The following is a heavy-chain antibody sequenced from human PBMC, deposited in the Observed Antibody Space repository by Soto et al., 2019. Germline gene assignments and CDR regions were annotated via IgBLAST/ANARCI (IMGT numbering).Heavy chain of an antibody. CDR3: ARSIAAAVDLDY. D-gene: IGHD6-13*01. CDR1: GLIFNTYW. CDR2: INSDGSIA. Sequence: EVQVVESGGGVVQPGGSLRLSCAASGLIFNTYWMHWVRQAPGKGLVWISRINSDGSIADYADSVRGRITISRDNTKNTVYLQMNSLRVEDTAVYYCARSIAAAVDLDYWGQGTLVTVSS. J-gene: IGHJ4*02. V-gene: IGHV3-74*01.